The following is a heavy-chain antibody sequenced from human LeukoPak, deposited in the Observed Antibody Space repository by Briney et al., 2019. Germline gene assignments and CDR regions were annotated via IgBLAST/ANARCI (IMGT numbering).Heavy chain of an antibody. CDR1: GFTFSSYA. J-gene: IGHJ4*02. V-gene: IGHV3-23*01. Sequence: GSLRLSCAASGFTFSSYAMSWVRQAPGKGLEWVSGISGSGRTTHYADSVKGRFTISRDKSKNTLYLQMNSLRAEDTALYYCAKVQGGAPYYFDYWGQGTLVTVSS. CDR2: ISGSGRTT. CDR3: AKVQGGAPYYFDY. D-gene: IGHD3-16*01.